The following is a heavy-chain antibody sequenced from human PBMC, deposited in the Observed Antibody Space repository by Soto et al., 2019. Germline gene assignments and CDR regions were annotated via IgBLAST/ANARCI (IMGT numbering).Heavy chain of an antibody. Sequence: PGGSLRLSCAASGFTFSSYAMSWVRQAPGKGLEWVSAISGSGGSTYYADSVKGRFTISRDNSKNTLYLQMNSLRAEDTAVYYCAKDPPRFVVGATFGGVRNDPWGQGTLVTVSS. V-gene: IGHV3-23*01. CDR1: GFTFSSYA. CDR2: ISGSGGST. D-gene: IGHD3-16*01. CDR3: AKDPPRFVVGATFGGVRNDP. J-gene: IGHJ5*02.